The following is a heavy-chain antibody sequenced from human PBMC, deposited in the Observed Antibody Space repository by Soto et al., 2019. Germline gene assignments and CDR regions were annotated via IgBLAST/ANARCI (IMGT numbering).Heavy chain of an antibody. J-gene: IGHJ5*02. D-gene: IGHD6-13*01. Sequence: ASVKVSCKASGYTFTSYGISWVRQAPGQGLEWMGWISAYNGNTNYAQKLQGRVTMTTDTSTSTAYMELRSLRSDDTAVYYCAGQGPPHLSYSSSWYDPWGQGTLVTVSS. CDR1: GYTFTSYG. V-gene: IGHV1-18*04. CDR2: ISAYNGNT. CDR3: AGQGPPHLSYSSSWYDP.